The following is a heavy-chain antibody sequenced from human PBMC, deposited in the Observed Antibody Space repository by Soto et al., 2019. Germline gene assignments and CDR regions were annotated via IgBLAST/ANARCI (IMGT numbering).Heavy chain of an antibody. D-gene: IGHD3-22*01. CDR3: ARPTYYYDSSGPPAY. Sequence: GGSLRLSCAASGFTFITYSMNWVRQAPRKGLEWVSYISSSSSTIFYTDSVKGRFTVSRDNAKNSLYLQMNSLRAEDTAGYYCARPTYYYDSSGPPAYWGQGTLVTVSS. J-gene: IGHJ4*02. CDR1: GFTFITYS. CDR2: ISSSSSTI. V-gene: IGHV3-48*01.